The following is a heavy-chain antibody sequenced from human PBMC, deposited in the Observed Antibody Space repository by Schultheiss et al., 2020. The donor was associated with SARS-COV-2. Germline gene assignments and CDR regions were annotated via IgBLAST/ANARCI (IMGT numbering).Heavy chain of an antibody. CDR1: GGTFSSYA. CDR2: IIPIFGTA. CDR3: ATLYGSGSYWYYFDH. V-gene: IGHV1-69*13. J-gene: IGHJ4*02. D-gene: IGHD3-10*01. Sequence: SVKVSCKASGGTFSSYAISWVRQAPGQGLEWMGGIIPIFGTANYAQKFQGRVTITADESTSTAYMELSSLRSEDTAVYYCATLYGSGSYWYYFDHWGQGTPVTVSS.